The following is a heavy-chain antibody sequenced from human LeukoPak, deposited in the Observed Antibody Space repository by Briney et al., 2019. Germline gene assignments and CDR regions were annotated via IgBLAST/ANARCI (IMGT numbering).Heavy chain of an antibody. J-gene: IGHJ3*02. Sequence: ASVKVSCKTSGYTFTYYGINWVRQAPGQGLEWMGWISPYNYNTNYAQKFQGRATLTTDTSTSTAYMEPRSLRSDDTAVFFCARGPPGTLIVLDAFDIWGQGTLVTVSS. CDR2: ISPYNYNT. CDR1: GYTFTYYG. D-gene: IGHD3-22*01. CDR3: ARGPPGTLIVLDAFDI. V-gene: IGHV1-18*01.